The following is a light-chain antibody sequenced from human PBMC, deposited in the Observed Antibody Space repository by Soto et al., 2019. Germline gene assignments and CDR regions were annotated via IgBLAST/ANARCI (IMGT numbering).Light chain of an antibody. V-gene: IGLV1-40*01. J-gene: IGLJ2*01. CDR1: SSNLGAGYD. CDR2: GNR. CDR3: ATWDGSLPGEV. Sequence: QSVLTQPPSVSGAPGQRVTISCTGNSSNLGAGYDVHWYQQLPGAAPKLVIFGNRNRPSGIPERFSGSKSGTSASLAITGLQAEDEADYYCATWDGSLPGEVFGGGTKLTVL.